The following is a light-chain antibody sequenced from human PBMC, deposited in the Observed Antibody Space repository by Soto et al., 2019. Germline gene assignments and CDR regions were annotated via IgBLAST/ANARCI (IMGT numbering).Light chain of an antibody. J-gene: IGKJ2*01. Sequence: EIVMTQSPATLSVSPGERATLSCRASQSVSSNLAWYRQKPGQAPRLLIYGASTRATGIPARFSGSGSGKEFTLTISSLQSEDFAVYYCQQYNNWPYTFGQGTKLEIK. CDR1: QSVSSN. CDR3: QQYNNWPYT. CDR2: GAS. V-gene: IGKV3D-15*01.